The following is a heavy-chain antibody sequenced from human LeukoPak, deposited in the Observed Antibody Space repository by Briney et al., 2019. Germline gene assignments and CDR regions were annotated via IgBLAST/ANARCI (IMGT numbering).Heavy chain of an antibody. Sequence: GGSLRLSCAASGFTFSDYAMHWVRQAPGQGLDWVAVIPYDGNIKYYADSVKGRFTISRDNSKNTLYVQMNSLRADDTALYYCVRRYGSSSLDYWGQGTLVTVSS. CDR2: IPYDGNIK. CDR3: VRRYGSSSLDY. CDR1: GFTFSDYA. J-gene: IGHJ4*02. D-gene: IGHD1-26*01. V-gene: IGHV3-30-3*01.